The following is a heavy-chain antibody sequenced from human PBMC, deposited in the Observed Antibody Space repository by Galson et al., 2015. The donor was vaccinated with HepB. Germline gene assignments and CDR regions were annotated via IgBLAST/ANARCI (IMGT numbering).Heavy chain of an antibody. CDR3: ARGDGSGSYYYHY. CDR1: GGTFSSYA. CDR2: IIPLFGTA. V-gene: IGHV1-69*13. Sequence: SVKVSCKASGGTFSSYAISWVRHAPGQGLEWMGGIIPLFGTANYAQKFQGRVTITADESTSTAYMELSSLRSEDTAVYYCARGDGSGSYYYHYWGQGTLVTVSA. D-gene: IGHD3-10*01. J-gene: IGHJ4*02.